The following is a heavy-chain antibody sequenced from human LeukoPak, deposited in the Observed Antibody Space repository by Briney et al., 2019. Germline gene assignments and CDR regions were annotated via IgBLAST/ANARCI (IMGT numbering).Heavy chain of an antibody. J-gene: IGHJ5*02. CDR1: GYTFTSYG. CDR2: ISAYNGNT. Sequence: EASVKVSCKASGYTFTSYGISWVRQAPGQGLEWMGWISAYNGNTNYAQKLHGRVTMTTDTSTSTAYMELRSLRSDDTAVYYCARAGDTYYDSSGYYWFDPWSQGTLVTVSS. D-gene: IGHD3-22*01. V-gene: IGHV1-18*01. CDR3: ARAGDTYYDSSGYYWFDP.